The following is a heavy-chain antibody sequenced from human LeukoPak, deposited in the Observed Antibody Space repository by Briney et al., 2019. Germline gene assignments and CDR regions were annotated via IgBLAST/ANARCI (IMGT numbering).Heavy chain of an antibody. V-gene: IGHV1-2*02. CDR3: ARAYEYGWFDP. D-gene: IGHD4/OR15-4a*01. J-gene: IGHJ5*02. CDR1: GYSFTGYY. CDR2: INPKTGDK. Sequence: ASVKVSCKASGYSFTGYYLHWVRQAPGQGLEWMGWINPKTGDKTYAQKFQGRVTMTWDTSITTAYMELSSLRSDDTAVYYCARAYEYGWFDPWGQGTQVTVSS.